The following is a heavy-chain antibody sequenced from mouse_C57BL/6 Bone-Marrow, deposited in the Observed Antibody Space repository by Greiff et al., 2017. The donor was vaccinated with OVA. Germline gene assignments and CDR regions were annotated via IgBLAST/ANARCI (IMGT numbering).Heavy chain of an antibody. CDR1: GFTFSSYA. D-gene: IGHD2-3*01. CDR3: TRDEGLLYAMDY. J-gene: IGHJ4*01. Sequence: EVQVVESGEGLVKPGGSLKLSCAASGFTFSSYAMSWVRQTPEKRLEWVAYISSGGDYIYYADTVKGRFTISRDNARNTLYLQMSRLKSEDTAMYYCTRDEGLLYAMDYWGQGTSVTVSS. CDR2: ISSGGDYI. V-gene: IGHV5-9-1*02.